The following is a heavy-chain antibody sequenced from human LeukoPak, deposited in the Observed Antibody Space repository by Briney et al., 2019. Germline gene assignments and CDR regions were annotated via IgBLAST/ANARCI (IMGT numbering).Heavy chain of an antibody. Sequence: GGSLRLSCAASAFTFSNYWMSWVRRAPGKGLEWVANIKEDGSEINYVDSVKGRFTISRDNAKNSLYLQMNSLRVDDTAVYYCARDRGYSTFDYWGQGTLVTVPS. J-gene: IGHJ4*02. V-gene: IGHV3-7*01. CDR1: AFTFSNYW. CDR2: IKEDGSEI. CDR3: ARDRGYSTFDY. D-gene: IGHD4-23*01.